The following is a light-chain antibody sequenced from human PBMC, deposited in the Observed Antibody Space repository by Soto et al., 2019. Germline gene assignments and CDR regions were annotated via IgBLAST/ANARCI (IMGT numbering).Light chain of an antibody. CDR3: QQRSNWPRT. CDR1: QSVSSY. CDR2: DAF. Sequence: EIVLTQSPATLSLSPGERATLSCRASQSVSSYLAWFQQKPGQAPRLLIFDAFNRPTAIPARFSGSGSGTDFTLTISSLEPEDFAVYYCQQRSNWPRTFGQGTRLEIK. V-gene: IGKV3-11*01. J-gene: IGKJ5*01.